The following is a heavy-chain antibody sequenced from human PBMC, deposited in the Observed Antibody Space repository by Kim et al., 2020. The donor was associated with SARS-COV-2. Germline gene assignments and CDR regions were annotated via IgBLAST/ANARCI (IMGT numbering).Heavy chain of an antibody. V-gene: IGHV4-39*07. CDR1: GGSISSSSYY. J-gene: IGHJ5*02. CDR3: ARVISDNWVYDSSPSDWFDP. Sequence: SETLSLTCTVSGGSISSSSYYWGWIRQPPGKGLEWIGSIYYSGSTYYNPSLKSRVTISVDTSKNQFSLKLSSVTAADTAVYYCARVISDNWVYDSSPSDWFDPWGQGTLVTVSS. CDR2: IYYSGST. D-gene: IGHD3-22*01.